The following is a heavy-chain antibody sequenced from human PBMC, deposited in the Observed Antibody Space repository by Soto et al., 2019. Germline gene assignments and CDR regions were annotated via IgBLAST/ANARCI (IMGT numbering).Heavy chain of an antibody. CDR3: VRDVFYRSSVAYYYGMDV. CDR2: ISAYNGNT. D-gene: IGHD6-6*01. V-gene: IGHV1-18*01. J-gene: IGHJ6*02. CDR1: GYTFTNYG. Sequence: ASVKVSWKASGYTFTNYGISWVRQAPGQGLEGMGSISAYNGNTNYAQKLQGRVTMTTDTSTSTAHMELRSLRSDDTAVYFCVRDVFYRSSVAYYYGMDVWGQGTTVTVSS.